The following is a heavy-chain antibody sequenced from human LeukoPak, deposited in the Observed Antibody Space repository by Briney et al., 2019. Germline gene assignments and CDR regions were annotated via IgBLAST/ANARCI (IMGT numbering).Heavy chain of an antibody. D-gene: IGHD6-13*01. Sequence: ASVKVSCKASGYTFTGYYMHWVRQAPGQGLEWMGWINPNSGGTNYAQKFQGRVTMTRDTSISTAYMELSRLRSDDTAVYYCARVKEGWYSSSWYPLGAFDIWGQGTMVTVSS. CDR2: INPNSGGT. J-gene: IGHJ3*02. V-gene: IGHV1-2*02. CDR3: ARVKEGWYSSSWYPLGAFDI. CDR1: GYTFTGYY.